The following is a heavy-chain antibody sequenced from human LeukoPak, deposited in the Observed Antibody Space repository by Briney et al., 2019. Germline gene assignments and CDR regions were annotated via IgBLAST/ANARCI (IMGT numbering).Heavy chain of an antibody. J-gene: IGHJ3*02. D-gene: IGHD3-10*01. Sequence: SETLSLTCTVSGGSISSYYWSWTRQPPGKGLEWIGYIYYSGSTNYNPSLKSRVTISVDTSKNQFSLKLSSVTAADTAVYYCARDYGSGSYYNFHDAFDIWGQGTMVTVSS. CDR3: ARDYGSGSYYNFHDAFDI. CDR2: IYYSGST. CDR1: GGSISSYY. V-gene: IGHV4-59*01.